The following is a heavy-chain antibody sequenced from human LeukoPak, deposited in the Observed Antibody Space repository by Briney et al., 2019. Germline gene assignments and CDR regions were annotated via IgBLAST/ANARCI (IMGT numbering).Heavy chain of an antibody. V-gene: IGHV1-69*05. D-gene: IGHD2-2*01. Sequence: SVKVSCKASGYTFTSYGISWVRQAPGQGLEWMGGIIPIFGTANYAQKFQGRVTITTDESTSTAYTELSSLRSEDTAVYYCARDIVVVPAASGWFDPWGQGTLVTVSS. CDR3: ARDIVVVPAASGWFDP. CDR2: IIPIFGTA. J-gene: IGHJ5*02. CDR1: GYTFTSYG.